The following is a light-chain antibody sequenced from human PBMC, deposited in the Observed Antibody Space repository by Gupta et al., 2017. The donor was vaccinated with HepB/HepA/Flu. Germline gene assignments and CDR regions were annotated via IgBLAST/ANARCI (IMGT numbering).Light chain of an antibody. J-gene: IGLJ3*02. CDR1: SGSVSTNYY. CDR3: VLYVGGGTWV. V-gene: IGLV8-61*01. Sequence: QTVVTQEPSFSVSPGGTVTLTCGLSSGSVSTNYYPSWYQQTPGQAPRTLIYSTNTRSSGVPDRFSGSILGNKAALTITGAQADDESDCYCVLYVGGGTWVFGGGTKLTVL. CDR2: STN.